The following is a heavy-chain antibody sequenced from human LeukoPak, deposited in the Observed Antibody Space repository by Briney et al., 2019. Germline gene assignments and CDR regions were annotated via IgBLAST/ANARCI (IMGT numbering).Heavy chain of an antibody. CDR3: ARDLSSGYYFDY. Sequence: PSETLSLTCTVSGGSISSYYWSWIRQPPGKGLEWIGYIYYSGSTNYNPSLKSRVTMSVDTSKNQFSLKLSSVTAADTAVYYCARDLSSGYYFDYWGQGTLVTVSS. J-gene: IGHJ4*02. V-gene: IGHV4-59*01. CDR1: GGSISSYY. D-gene: IGHD3-22*01. CDR2: IYYSGST.